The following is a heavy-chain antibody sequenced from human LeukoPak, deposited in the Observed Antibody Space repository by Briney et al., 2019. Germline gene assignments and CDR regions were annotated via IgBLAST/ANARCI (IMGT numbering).Heavy chain of an antibody. CDR3: AREPPIVAARQYYYYYYYMDV. CDR1: GGTFSSYA. CDR2: IIPIFGTA. D-gene: IGHD6-6*01. J-gene: IGHJ6*03. V-gene: IGHV1-69*06. Sequence: GASVKVSCKASGGTFSSYAISWVRQAPGQGLEWMGGIIPIFGTANYAQKFQGRVTITADKSTNTAYMELSSLRSEDTAVYYCAREPPIVAARQYYYYYYYMDVWGKGTTVTVSS.